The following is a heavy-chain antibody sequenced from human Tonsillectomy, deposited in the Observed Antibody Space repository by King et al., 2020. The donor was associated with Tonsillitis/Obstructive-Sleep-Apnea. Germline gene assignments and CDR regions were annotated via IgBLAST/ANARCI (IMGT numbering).Heavy chain of an antibody. CDR2: ISWDGSST. D-gene: IGHD5-18*01. Sequence: VQLVESGGGVVQPEGSLRLSCAASGFTFDDYSMHWVRQAPGRGLEWIALISWDGSSTHYGDSVKGRFSISRDNNKNSLYLQMNSLRTEDSAFYYCAKEAVDTAMVTYAFDIWGQGTVVTVSS. J-gene: IGHJ3*02. V-gene: IGHV3-43*01. CDR3: AKEAVDTAMVTYAFDI. CDR1: GFTFDDYS.